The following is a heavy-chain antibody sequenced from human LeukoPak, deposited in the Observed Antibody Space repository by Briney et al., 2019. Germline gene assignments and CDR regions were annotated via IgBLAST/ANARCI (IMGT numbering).Heavy chain of an antibody. J-gene: IGHJ4*02. CDR1: GFPFSSHG. CDR2: ISGCGGSS. Sequence: GGSLRLSCAAWGFPFSSHGMSWVRQAPGKGLEGVSAISGCGGSSLYAHSVKGRFTISRDNSKNTLYLEKNSLRVEDTAVYYCAKGLPYESRAYYDRLFDEWGQGTLVTVSS. V-gene: IGHV3-23*01. CDR3: AKGLPYESRAYYDRLFDE. D-gene: IGHD3-22*01.